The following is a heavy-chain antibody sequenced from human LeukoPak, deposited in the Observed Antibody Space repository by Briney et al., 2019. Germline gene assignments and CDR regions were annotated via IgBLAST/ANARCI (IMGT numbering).Heavy chain of an antibody. CDR1: GFTFSSYW. Sequence: PGGSLRLSCAASGFTFSSYWMSWVRQAPGKGLEWVANIKQDGSEKYYVDSVKGRFTISRDNAKNSLYLQMNSLRAEDTAVYYCARFGGDYGDYHQRAFDIWGQGTMVTVSS. CDR3: ARFGGDYGDYHQRAFDI. CDR2: IKQDGSEK. D-gene: IGHD4-17*01. J-gene: IGHJ3*02. V-gene: IGHV3-7*01.